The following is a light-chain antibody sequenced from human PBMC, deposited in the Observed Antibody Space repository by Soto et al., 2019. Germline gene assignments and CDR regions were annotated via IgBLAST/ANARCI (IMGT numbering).Light chain of an antibody. J-gene: IGKJ5*01. CDR2: AAS. CDR1: QSISSY. Sequence: DIQMTQSPSSLSASVGDRVTITCRASQSISSYLNWYQQKPGKAPKLLICAASSLQSGVPSRFSGSGSGTDFTLTIRSLQPEDFATYYCKQSYSTPITFGQGTRLEIK. V-gene: IGKV1-39*01. CDR3: KQSYSTPIT.